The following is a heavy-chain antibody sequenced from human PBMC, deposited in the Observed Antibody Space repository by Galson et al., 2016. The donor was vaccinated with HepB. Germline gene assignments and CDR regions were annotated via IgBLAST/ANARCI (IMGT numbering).Heavy chain of an antibody. V-gene: IGHV3-11*01. CDR3: ARMIPLYSSGWYVRGDGWFDP. CDR2: ISSSGRPI. CDR1: GFRFSDYY. D-gene: IGHD6-19*01. Sequence: SLRLSCAASGFRFSDYYMSWIRQAPGKGLEWLSYISSSGRPINYADSVKGRFTVSRDNAKNSLYLQMNNLRGEDTAVYYCARMIPLYSSGWYVRGDGWFDPWGQGTLVTVS. J-gene: IGHJ5*02.